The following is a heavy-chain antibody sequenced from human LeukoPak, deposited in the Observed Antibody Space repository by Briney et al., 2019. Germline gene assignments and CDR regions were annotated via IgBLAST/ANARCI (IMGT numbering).Heavy chain of an antibody. CDR2: INHSGST. D-gene: IGHD3-10*01. V-gene: IGHV4-34*01. CDR1: GGSFSGYY. J-gene: IGHJ4*02. CDR3: ARGSNYYGPYYFDY. Sequence: SETLSLTCAVYGGSFSGYYWSWLRQPPGKGLEWIGEINHSGSTNYNPSLKSRVTISVDTSKNQFSLKLSSVTAADTAVYYCARGSNYYGPYYFDYWGQGTLVTVSS.